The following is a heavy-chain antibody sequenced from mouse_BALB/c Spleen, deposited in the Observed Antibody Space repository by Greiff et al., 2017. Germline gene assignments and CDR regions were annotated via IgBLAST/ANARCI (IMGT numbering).Heavy chain of an antibody. CDR1: GFTFSSFG. CDR2: ISSGSSTI. CDR3: ARSDYGNSFAY. Sequence: EVKLVESGGGLVQPGGSRKLSCAASGFTFSSFGMHWVRQAPEKGLEWVAYISSGSSTIYYADTVKGRFTISRDNPKNTLFLQMTSLRSEDTAMYYCARSDYGNSFAYWGQGTLVTVSA. V-gene: IGHV5-17*02. D-gene: IGHD2-1*01. J-gene: IGHJ3*01.